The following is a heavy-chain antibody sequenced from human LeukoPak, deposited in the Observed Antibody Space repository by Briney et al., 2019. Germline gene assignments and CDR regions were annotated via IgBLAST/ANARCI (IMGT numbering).Heavy chain of an antibody. D-gene: IGHD3-9*01. J-gene: IGHJ4*02. CDR2: IVGSGGNT. CDR3: AKWGDYDILTGYYDSDY. CDR1: GFTFSNHA. V-gene: IGHV3-23*01. Sequence: SGGSLRLSCAASGFTFSNHAMSWVRQAPGKGLEWVSAIVGSGGNTYYADSVKGRFTISRDNPKNTLYLQMNSLRAEDTAVYYCAKWGDYDILTGYYDSDYWGQGTLVTVSS.